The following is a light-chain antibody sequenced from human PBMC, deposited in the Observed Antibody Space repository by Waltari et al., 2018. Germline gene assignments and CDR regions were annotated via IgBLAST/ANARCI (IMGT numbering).Light chain of an antibody. Sequence: EIVMTQSPVTLSVSPGERATLSCRASQSVSSNFAWYQQKPGQAPRLLLYGASTRATGMPAKFSGSGSWTEFTLTISSLQSEDFAVYYCQQYNKWPPFTFGPGTKVEI. CDR2: GAS. CDR1: QSVSSN. J-gene: IGKJ3*01. CDR3: QQYNKWPPFT. V-gene: IGKV3-15*01.